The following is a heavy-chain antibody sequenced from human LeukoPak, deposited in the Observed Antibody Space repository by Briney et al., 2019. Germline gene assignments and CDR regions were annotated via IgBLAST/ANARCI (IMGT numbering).Heavy chain of an antibody. CDR2: IYSTGST. Sequence: SETLSLTCTVSGVSISRSYWSWLRQPPGKGLKWFGFIYSTGSTKYNPSLNSRATISVDTSKNLFSLRLTSVTVADTAVYYCARVSRRLRRSPFDYWGQGTLVTVSS. CDR3: ARVSRRLRRSPFDY. V-gene: IGHV4-59*01. CDR1: GVSISRSY. D-gene: IGHD5-12*01. J-gene: IGHJ4*02.